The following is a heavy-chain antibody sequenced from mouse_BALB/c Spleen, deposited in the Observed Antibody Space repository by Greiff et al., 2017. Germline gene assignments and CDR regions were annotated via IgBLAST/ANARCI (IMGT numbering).Heavy chain of an antibody. D-gene: IGHD2-14*01. CDR1: GFTFSSYG. V-gene: IGHV5-6-3*01. Sequence: EVQVVESGGGLVQPGGSLKLSCAASGFTFSSYGMSWVRQTPDKRLELVATINSNGGSTYYPDSVKGRFTISRDNAKNTLYLQMSSLKSEDTAMYYCAREGYRYDDAMDYWGQGTSVTVSS. J-gene: IGHJ4*01. CDR3: AREGYRYDDAMDY. CDR2: INSNGGST.